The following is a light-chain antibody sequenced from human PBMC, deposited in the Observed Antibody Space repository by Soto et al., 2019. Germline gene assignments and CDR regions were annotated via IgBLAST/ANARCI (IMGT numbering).Light chain of an antibody. V-gene: IGKV3-11*01. Sequence: ETVLTTTRAKMTLSPGERATLSCRASPSVSSYLAWYQQTPGQAPRLLIYDASNRATGIPARFSGSGSGTDFTLTISSLEPEDFAVYYCQQRSNWPPRITFGQGTRLEIK. CDR2: DAS. CDR1: PSVSSY. J-gene: IGKJ5*01. CDR3: QQRSNWPPRIT.